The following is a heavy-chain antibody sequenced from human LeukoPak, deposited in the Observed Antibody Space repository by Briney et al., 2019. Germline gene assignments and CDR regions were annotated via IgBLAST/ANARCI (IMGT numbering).Heavy chain of an antibody. V-gene: IGHV1-18*01. CDR2: ISAYNGNT. J-gene: IGHJ6*02. D-gene: IGHD5-18*01. CDR3: ATPTAMVTELDYYGMDV. Sequence: ASVKVSCKASGYTFTSYGISWVRQAPGQGLEWMGWISAYNGNTNYAQKLQGRVTMTTDTSTSTAYMELRSLRSDDTAVYYCATPTAMVTELDYYGMDVWGQGTTVTVSS. CDR1: GYTFTSYG.